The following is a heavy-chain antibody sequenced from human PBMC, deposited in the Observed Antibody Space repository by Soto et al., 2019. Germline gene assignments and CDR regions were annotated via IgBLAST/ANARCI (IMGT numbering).Heavy chain of an antibody. CDR2: IIPIFGTA. CDR3: ASPTASGWILSIDYYYYYGMDV. J-gene: IGHJ6*02. V-gene: IGHV1-69*13. Sequence: GASVKVSCKASGGTFSSYAISWVRQAPGQGLEWMGGIIPIFGTANYAQKFQGRVTITADESTSTAYMELSSLRSEDTAVYYCASPTASGWILSIDYYYYYGMDVWGQGTTVTVSS. CDR1: GGTFSSYA. D-gene: IGHD2-2*03.